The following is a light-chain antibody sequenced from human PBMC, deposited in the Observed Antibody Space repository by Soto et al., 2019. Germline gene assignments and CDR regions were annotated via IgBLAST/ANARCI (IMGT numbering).Light chain of an antibody. J-gene: IGKJ1*01. CDR3: QQYNSFST. Sequence: DIQMTQSPSTLSASVGDRVTITCRASQSISNWLAWYQQKPGKAPKLLIYDASSLESGVPSRFSGGGCGTEFPLTISSLPHDDFGNYYCQQYNSFSTFGQGTKVDIK. CDR2: DAS. V-gene: IGKV1-5*01. CDR1: QSISNW.